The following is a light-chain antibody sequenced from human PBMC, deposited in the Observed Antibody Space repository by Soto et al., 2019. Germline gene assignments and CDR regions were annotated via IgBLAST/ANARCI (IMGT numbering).Light chain of an antibody. Sequence: DMQMTQSPSSLSASVGDRVTITCRTSHAIRRDLGWFQQKPGKAPKRLIYAASTLQSGVPSRFSGSRSGTEFTLTISSLQPEDFATYYCLQHNSYPFTFGPGTKVDIK. CDR1: HAIRRD. CDR2: AAS. J-gene: IGKJ3*01. V-gene: IGKV1-17*01. CDR3: LQHNSYPFT.